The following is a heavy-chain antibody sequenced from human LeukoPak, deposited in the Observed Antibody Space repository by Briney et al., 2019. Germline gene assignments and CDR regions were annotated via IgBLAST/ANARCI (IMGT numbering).Heavy chain of an antibody. J-gene: IGHJ4*02. CDR1: AFTFTNYD. V-gene: IGHV3-23*01. CDR2: ISTTGDRT. Sequence: PGGSLRLSCAPSAFTFTNYDMSWVRDAPGGGVECVSSISTTGDRTYYADSVKGRFTISIDNAKNTLDLQINSLRAEDTAVYFCAQHWNCWGQGSLVTVSS. D-gene: IGHD1-7*01. CDR3: AQHWNC.